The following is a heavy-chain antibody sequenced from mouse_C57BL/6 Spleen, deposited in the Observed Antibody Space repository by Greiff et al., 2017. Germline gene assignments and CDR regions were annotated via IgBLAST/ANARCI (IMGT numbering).Heavy chain of an antibody. CDR3: ARSGDYGSSYTWFAY. V-gene: IGHV1-72*01. CDR1: GYTFTSYW. D-gene: IGHD1-1*01. Sequence: QVQLKQPGAELVKPGASVKLSCKASGYTFTSYWMHWVKQRPGRGLEWIGRIDPNSGGTKYNEKFKSKATLTVDKPSSTAYMQLSSLTSEDSAVYYCARSGDYGSSYTWFAYGGQGTLVTVSA. J-gene: IGHJ3*01. CDR2: IDPNSGGT.